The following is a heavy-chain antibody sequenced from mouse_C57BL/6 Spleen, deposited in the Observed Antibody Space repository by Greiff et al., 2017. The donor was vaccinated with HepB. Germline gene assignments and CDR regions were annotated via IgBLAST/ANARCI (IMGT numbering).Heavy chain of an antibody. CDR1: GYTFTSYW. V-gene: IGHV1-50*01. CDR3: ANRGPNYYGSSYDFDY. CDR2: IDPSDSYT. Sequence: QVQLQQSGAELVKPGASVKLSCKASGYTFTSYWMQWVKQRPGQGLEWIGEIDPSDSYTNYNQKFKGKATLTVDTSSSTAYMQLSSLTSEDSAVYYCANRGPNYYGSSYDFDYWGQGTTLTVSS. J-gene: IGHJ2*01. D-gene: IGHD1-1*01.